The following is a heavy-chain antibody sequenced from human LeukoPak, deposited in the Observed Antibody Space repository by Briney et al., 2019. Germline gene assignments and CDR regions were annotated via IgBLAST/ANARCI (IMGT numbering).Heavy chain of an antibody. CDR2: ISGGGGST. CDR3: AKPRTSWTE. V-gene: IGHV3-23*01. Sequence: GGSLRLSCAASGFTFSSYAMSWVRQAPGKGLEWVSAISGGGGSTYYADSVKGRFTISRDNSKSTLYLQMDSLRAEDTAVYYCAKPRTSWTEWGQGTLVTVSS. CDR1: GFTFSSYA. J-gene: IGHJ4*02. D-gene: IGHD2-2*01.